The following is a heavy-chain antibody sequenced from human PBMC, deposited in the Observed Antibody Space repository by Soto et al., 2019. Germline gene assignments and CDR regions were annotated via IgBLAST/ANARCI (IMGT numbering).Heavy chain of an antibody. CDR3: AQDVHDDSSGILDH. CDR2: ISGGGGGT. D-gene: IGHD3-22*01. Sequence: EVRLLESGGGLEQPGGYLRLTCTTSGFTFDNFAMSWVRQAPGRWLEWVSAISGGGGGTYYADSVKGRFIISRDNSKNTVYLEVNGLSPGDTAVSYCAQDVHDDSSGILDHWGQGTLVTVSS. CDR1: GFTFDNFA. V-gene: IGHV3-23*01. J-gene: IGHJ4*02.